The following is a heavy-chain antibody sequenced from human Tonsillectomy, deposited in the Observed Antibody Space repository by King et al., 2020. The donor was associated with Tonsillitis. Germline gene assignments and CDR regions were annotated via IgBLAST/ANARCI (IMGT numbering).Heavy chain of an antibody. Sequence: VQLVESGGGLIQPGGSLRLSCAASGFIFSSYAMSWVRQAPGKGLEWVSLIYSGGSSTNYADSVKGRFTISRDNSKNTLYLQMNSLRAEEAAVYYCAKDAFSDYSGYYFQHWGQGTLVTVSS. D-gene: IGHD5-12*01. CDR3: AKDAFSDYSGYYFQH. CDR1: GFIFSSYA. CDR2: IYSGGSST. J-gene: IGHJ1*01. V-gene: IGHV3-23*03.